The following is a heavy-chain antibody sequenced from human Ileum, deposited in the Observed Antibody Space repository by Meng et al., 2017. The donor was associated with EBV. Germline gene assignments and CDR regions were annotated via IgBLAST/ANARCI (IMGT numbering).Heavy chain of an antibody. CDR2: IYWDDDK. CDR1: GFSLSTSGVG. J-gene: IGHJ4*02. Sequence: QITLKESGPTLVKPTQTLTLTCTFSGFSLSTSGVGVGWIRQPPGKALEWPALIYWDDDKRYSPSLKNRLTITKDTSKNQVVLTLTNIDPVDTATYYCAHRQRLRDFDYWGQVTLVTVST. D-gene: IGHD4-17*01. CDR3: AHRQRLRDFDY. V-gene: IGHV2-5*02.